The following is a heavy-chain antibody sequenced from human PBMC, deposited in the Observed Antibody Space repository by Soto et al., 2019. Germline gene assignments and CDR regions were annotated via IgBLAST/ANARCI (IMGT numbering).Heavy chain of an antibody. D-gene: IGHD2-21*01. CDR3: AREISRVVVIYHMDV. CDR1: GFTFSSYG. J-gene: IGHJ6*03. CDR2: IWYDGSNK. Sequence: GGSLRLSCAASGFTFSSYGMHWVRQAPGKGLEWVAVIWYDGSNKYYADSVKGRFTISRDNSKNTLYLQMNSLRAEDTAVYYCAREISRVVVIYHMDVWGKGTTVTVSS. V-gene: IGHV3-33*01.